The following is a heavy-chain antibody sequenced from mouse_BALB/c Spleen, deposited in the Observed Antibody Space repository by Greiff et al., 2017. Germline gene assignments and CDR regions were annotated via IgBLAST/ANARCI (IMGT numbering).Heavy chain of an antibody. J-gene: IGHJ4*01. CDR3: TTATNAMDY. D-gene: IGHD1-2*01. CDR2: IRLKSDNYAT. CDR1: GFTFSSYW. Sequence: EVKLVESGGGLVQPGGSMKLSCVASGFTFSSYWMSWVRQSPEKGLEWVAEIRLKSDNYATHYAESVKGKFTISRDDSKSRLYLQMNSLRAEDTGIYYCTTATNAMDYWGQGTSVTVSS. V-gene: IGHV6-6*02.